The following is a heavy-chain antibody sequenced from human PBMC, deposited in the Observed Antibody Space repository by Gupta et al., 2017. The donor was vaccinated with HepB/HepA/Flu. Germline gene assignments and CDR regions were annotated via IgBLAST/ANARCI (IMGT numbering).Heavy chain of an antibody. J-gene: IGHJ4*02. CDR2: INRGGSGK. D-gene: IGHD2/OR15-2a*01. Sequence: EVQVVESGGGLVKPGGSLRLSCAVSGFTFSNYWMNWGRQAPGKGLEWVGKINRGGSGKHYVDSVKGRFTISRDNAKQSVYLQMDSLRVEDTAVYYCFTSRDWGQGSLVTVSS. CDR1: GFTFSNYW. V-gene: IGHV3-7*01. CDR3: FTSRD.